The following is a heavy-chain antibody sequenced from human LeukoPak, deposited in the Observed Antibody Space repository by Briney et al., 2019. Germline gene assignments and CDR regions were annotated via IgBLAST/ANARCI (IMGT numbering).Heavy chain of an antibody. CDR3: AKDWQVRGVCRFDP. J-gene: IGHJ5*02. D-gene: IGHD3-10*01. CDR1: GFTFSSYA. CDR2: ISGSGGST. V-gene: IGHV3-23*01. Sequence: GGSLRLSCAASGFTFSSYAMSWVRQAPGKGLEWVSAISGSGGSTYYADSVKGRFTISRDNSKNTLYLQMNSLRAVDTAVYYCAKDWQVRGVCRFDPWGQGTLVTVSS.